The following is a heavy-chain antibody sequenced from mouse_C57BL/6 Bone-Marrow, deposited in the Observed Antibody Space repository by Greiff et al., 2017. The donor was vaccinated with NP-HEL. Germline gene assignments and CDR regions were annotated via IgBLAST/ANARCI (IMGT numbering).Heavy chain of an antibody. Sequence: QVQLQQPGAELVMPGASVKLSCKASGYTFTSYWMHWVKQRPGQGLEWIGEIDPSDSYTNYNQKFKGKSTLTVDKSSSTAYMQLSSLTSEDSAVYYCARLGIFRYFDVWGTGTTVTVSS. J-gene: IGHJ1*03. CDR1: GYTFTSYW. CDR3: ARLGIFRYFDV. CDR2: IDPSDSYT. V-gene: IGHV1-69*01.